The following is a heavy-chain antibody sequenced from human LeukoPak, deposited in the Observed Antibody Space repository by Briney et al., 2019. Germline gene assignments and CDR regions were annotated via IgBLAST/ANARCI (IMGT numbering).Heavy chain of an antibody. CDR3: AKDQNGLGT. D-gene: IGHD7-27*01. Sequence: PGRSLRLSCAASGFTFSSYGMHWVRQAPGKGLEWVAVIRYDGGNQYYADSVKGRFTISRDNSKNTLYLQMNSLRPEDTAVYYCAKDQNGLGTWGQGTLVTVSS. V-gene: IGHV3-30*18. CDR1: GFTFSSYG. CDR2: IRYDGGNQ. J-gene: IGHJ5*02.